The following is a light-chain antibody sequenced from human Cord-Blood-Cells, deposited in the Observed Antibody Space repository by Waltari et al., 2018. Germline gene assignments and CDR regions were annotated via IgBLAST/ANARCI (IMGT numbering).Light chain of an antibody. V-gene: IGLV2-14*01. CDR2: EVS. Sequence: QSALTQPASVSGSPGQSITISCPGTSRDVGGYNYVSWYQQHPGKAPKLMIYEVSNRPSGVSNRFSGSKSGNTASLTISGLQAEDEADYYCSSYTSSSTLEVFGGGTKLTVL. J-gene: IGLJ2*01. CDR3: SSYTSSSTLEV. CDR1: SRDVGGYNY.